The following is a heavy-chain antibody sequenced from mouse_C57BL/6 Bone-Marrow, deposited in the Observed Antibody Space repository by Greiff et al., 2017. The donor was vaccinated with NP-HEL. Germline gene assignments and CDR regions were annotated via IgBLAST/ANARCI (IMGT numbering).Heavy chain of an antibody. J-gene: IGHJ2*01. V-gene: IGHV5-4*03. CDR1: GFTFSSYA. CDR2: ISDGGSYT. Sequence: EVKLVESGGGLVKPGGSLKLSCAASGFTFSSYAMSWVRQTPEKRLEWVATISDGGSYTYYPDNVKGRFTISRDNAKNNLYLQMSHLKSEDTAMYYCARSKGGFDYWGQGTTLTVSS. CDR3: ARSKGGFDY.